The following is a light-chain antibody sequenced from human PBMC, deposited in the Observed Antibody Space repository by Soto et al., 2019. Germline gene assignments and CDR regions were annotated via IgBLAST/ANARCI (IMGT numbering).Light chain of an antibody. CDR3: GAWDGSLRLYV. J-gene: IGLJ1*01. V-gene: IGLV1-51*01. CDR1: SSNSGNNY. CDR2: DNN. Sequence: QSVLTQPPSVSAAPGQKVTISCSGSSSNSGNNYVSWYQQLPGTAPKLLIYDNNRRPSGIPGRFSGSKSGTSATLGITGLQTGGEADYYCGAWDGSLRLYVFGTGTKVTVL.